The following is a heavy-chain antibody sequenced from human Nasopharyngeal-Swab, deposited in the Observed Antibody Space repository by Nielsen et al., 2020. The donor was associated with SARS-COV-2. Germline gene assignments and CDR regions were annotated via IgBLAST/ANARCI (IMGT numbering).Heavy chain of an antibody. CDR3: AKGDRRSQWLVDYYYGMDV. CDR1: GFTFSSYA. J-gene: IGHJ6*02. D-gene: IGHD6-19*01. CDR2: ISGSGGST. V-gene: IGHV3-23*01. Sequence: GESLKISCAASGFTFSSYAMSWVRQAPGKGLEWVSAISGSGGSTYYADSVKGRFTISRDNSKNTLYLQMNSLRAEDTAVYYCAKGDRRSQWLVDYYYGMDVWGQWTTVTVSS.